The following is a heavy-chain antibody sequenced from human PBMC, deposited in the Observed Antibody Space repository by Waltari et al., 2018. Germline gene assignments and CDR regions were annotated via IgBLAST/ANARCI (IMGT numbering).Heavy chain of an antibody. CDR1: GGSFSGYY. CDR2: INQSGST. D-gene: IGHD2-2*01. V-gene: IGHV4-34*01. J-gene: IGHJ4*02. CDR3: ARGFEYCSSTSCSRYYFDY. Sequence: QVQLQQWGAGLLKPSETLSLTCAVYGGSFSGYYWSWIRQPPGKGLEWIGAINQSGSTNYNPALKRRVAISVDTSKNQFSLKLSSVTAADTAVYYCARGFEYCSSTSCSRYYFDYWGQGTLVTVSS.